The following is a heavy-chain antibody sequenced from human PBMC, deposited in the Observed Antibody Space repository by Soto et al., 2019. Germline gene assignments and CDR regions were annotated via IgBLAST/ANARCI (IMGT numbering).Heavy chain of an antibody. D-gene: IGHD5-18*01. V-gene: IGHV4-59*08. Sequence: PSETLSLTCTVSSGSISLYYWTWIRQPPGKGLEWIGYIYYSGSTNYNPSLKSRVTMSIDTSKNQFSLKLTSVTAADTAVYYCATYDVDTAMDHWGQGTLVTSPQ. J-gene: IGHJ4*02. CDR2: IYYSGST. CDR3: ATYDVDTAMDH. CDR1: SGSISLYY.